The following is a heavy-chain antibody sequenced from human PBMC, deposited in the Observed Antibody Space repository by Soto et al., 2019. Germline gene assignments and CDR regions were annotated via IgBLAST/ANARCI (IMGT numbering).Heavy chain of an antibody. CDR3: AREGRSSGWYGRYFQH. CDR2: INHSGST. Sequence: QVQLQQWGAGLLKPSETLSLTCAVYGGSFSGYYWSWIRQPPGKGLEWIGEINHSGSTNYNPSLKRRVTITVETSKTQFSPKLSSVTAADTAVYYCAREGRSSGWYGRYFQHWGQGTLVTVSS. CDR1: GGSFSGYY. V-gene: IGHV4-34*01. D-gene: IGHD6-19*01. J-gene: IGHJ1*01.